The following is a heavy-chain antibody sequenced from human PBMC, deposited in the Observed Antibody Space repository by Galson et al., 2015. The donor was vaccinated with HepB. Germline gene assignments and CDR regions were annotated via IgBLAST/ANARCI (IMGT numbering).Heavy chain of an antibody. CDR2: ITPVFGTA. Sequence: SVKVSCKASGGSFSRYAISWVRQAPGQGLDWMGGITPVFGTANYAQKFQGRVTITADESTSTAYMELSSLRSEDTAVYYCARDLVVVPAAIGGFSYYYGMDVWGQGTTVTVSS. V-gene: IGHV1-69*13. J-gene: IGHJ6*02. D-gene: IGHD2-2*01. CDR3: ARDLVVVPAAIGGFSYYYGMDV. CDR1: GGSFSRYA.